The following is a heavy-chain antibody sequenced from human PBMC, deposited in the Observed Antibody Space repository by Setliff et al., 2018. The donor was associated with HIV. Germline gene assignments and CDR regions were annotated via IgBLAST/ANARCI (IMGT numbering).Heavy chain of an antibody. D-gene: IGHD6-6*01. Sequence: GGSLRLSCSASGFSFSSYSINWVRQAPGKGLEWVSSITSTSSYIYYADSVRGRFTVSRDGAKRSLYLQMNSLRAEDTAVYYCARVESSNSWGNYYYYMDVWGKGTTVTVSS. CDR2: ITSTSSYI. CDR3: ARVESSNSWGNYYYYMDV. V-gene: IGHV3-21*01. J-gene: IGHJ6*03. CDR1: GFSFSSYS.